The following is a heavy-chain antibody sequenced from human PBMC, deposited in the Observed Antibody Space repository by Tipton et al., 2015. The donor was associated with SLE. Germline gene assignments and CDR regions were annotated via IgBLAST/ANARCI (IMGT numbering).Heavy chain of an antibody. D-gene: IGHD3-16*02. CDR2: IYPGDSDT. Sequence: VQLVQSGAEVKKPGESLKISCKGSGYSFTSYWIGWVRQMPGKGLEWMGIIYPGDSDTRYSPSFQGQVTISADKSISTAYLQWSSLKASDTAMYYCASRNYDYVGGSYRPDAFDIWGQGTMVTVSS. CDR3: ASRNYDYVGGSYRPDAFDI. V-gene: IGHV5-51*03. CDR1: GYSFTSYW. J-gene: IGHJ3*02.